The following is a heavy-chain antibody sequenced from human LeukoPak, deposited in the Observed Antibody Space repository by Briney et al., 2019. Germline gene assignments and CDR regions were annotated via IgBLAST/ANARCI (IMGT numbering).Heavy chain of an antibody. V-gene: IGHV3-21*01. CDR3: ARSRTTVTKDALDY. CDR1: GFTFSTYS. J-gene: IGHJ4*02. Sequence: GGSLRLSCAASGFTFSTYSMNWVRQAPGKGLEWVSSISSYSNYINYADSVKGRFTISRDNAKNSLYLQMNSLRAEDTAVHYCARSRTTVTKDALDYWGQGTLVTVSS. D-gene: IGHD4-17*01. CDR2: ISSYSNYI.